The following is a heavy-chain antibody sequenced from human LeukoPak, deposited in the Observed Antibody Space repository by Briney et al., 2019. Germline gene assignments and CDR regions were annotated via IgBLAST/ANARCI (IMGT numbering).Heavy chain of an antibody. D-gene: IGHD3-3*02. Sequence: PSETLSLTCAVSGGSISSGGYSWSWIRQPPGKGLEWIGYIYHSGSTYYNPSLKSRVTISVDRSKNQLSLKLSSVTAADTAVYYCPRHKKKHLAPFRKDYWGQEPLVTVSS. J-gene: IGHJ4*02. V-gene: IGHV4-30-2*01. CDR2: IYHSGST. CDR3: PRHKKKHLAPFRKDY. CDR1: GGSISSGGYS.